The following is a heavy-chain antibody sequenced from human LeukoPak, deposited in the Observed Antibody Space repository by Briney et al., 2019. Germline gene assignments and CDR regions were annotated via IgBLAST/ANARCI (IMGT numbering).Heavy chain of an antibody. CDR3: ARPAGTGGLLLVFDY. D-gene: IGHD6-13*01. Sequence: SETRSLTCTVSGASISSSSYYWGWIRQPPGKGLEWIGSIYYSGSTYYNPSLKSRVTISVDTSKNQFSLKLSSVTAADTAVYYCARPAGTGGLLLVFDYWGGGTVDTVSS. V-gene: IGHV4-39*01. J-gene: IGHJ4*02. CDR1: GASISSSSYY. CDR2: IYYSGST.